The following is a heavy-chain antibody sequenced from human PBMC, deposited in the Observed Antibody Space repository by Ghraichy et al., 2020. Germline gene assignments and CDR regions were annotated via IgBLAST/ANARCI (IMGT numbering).Heavy chain of an antibody. CDR1: GFTFTGSA. Sequence: GGSLRLSCAASGFTFTGSAMHWVRQASGRGLEWVGRIKNKANNYATAYAASVKGRFTISRDDSKNTAYLQMNSLKIEDTAVYYCTRLLEGDFRFDYWGQGTLVTVSS. V-gene: IGHV3-73*01. D-gene: IGHD2-21*02. J-gene: IGHJ4*02. CDR3: TRLLEGDFRFDY. CDR2: IKNKANNYAT.